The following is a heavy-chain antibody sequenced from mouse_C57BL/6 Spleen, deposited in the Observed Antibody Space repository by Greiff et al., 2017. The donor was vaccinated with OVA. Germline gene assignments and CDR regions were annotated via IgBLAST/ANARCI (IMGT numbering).Heavy chain of an antibody. J-gene: IGHJ1*03. V-gene: IGHV3-6*01. Sequence: EVQLQESGPGLVKPSQSLSLTCSVTGYSITSGYYWNWIRQFPGNKLEWMGYISYDGSNNYNQSLKNRISIPRDTSKNQFFLKLNSVTTEDTATYYCARGTTVVADWYFDVWGTGTTVTVAS. D-gene: IGHD1-1*01. CDR1: GYSITSGYY. CDR3: ARGTTVVADWYFDV. CDR2: ISYDGSN.